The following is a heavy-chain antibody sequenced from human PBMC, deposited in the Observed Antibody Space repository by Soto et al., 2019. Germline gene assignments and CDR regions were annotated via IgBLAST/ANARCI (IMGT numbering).Heavy chain of an antibody. J-gene: IGHJ6*02. V-gene: IGHV4-34*01. CDR3: ARGFSSGWYGAEYYYGMGV. CDR2: INHSGST. Sequence: PSETLSLTCAVEGGSFSGYYWSWIRQPPGKGLEWIGEINHSGSTNYNPSLKSRVTISVDTSKNQFSLKLSSVTAADTAVYYCARGFSSGWYGAEYYYGMGVWGQGTTVTVSS. D-gene: IGHD6-19*01. CDR1: GGSFSGYY.